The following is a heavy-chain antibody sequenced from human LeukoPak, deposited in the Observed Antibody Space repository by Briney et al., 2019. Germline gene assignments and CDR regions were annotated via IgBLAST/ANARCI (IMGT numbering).Heavy chain of an antibody. Sequence: ASVKVSCKASGYTFTGYYMHWVRQAPGQGLEWMGWINPNSGGTNYAQKFQGRVTITADESTSTAYMELSRLRSDDTAVYYCARTSDDILTGYSYYYYYYYMDVWGKGTTVTISS. J-gene: IGHJ6*03. CDR2: INPNSGGT. D-gene: IGHD3-9*01. V-gene: IGHV1-2*02. CDR1: GYTFTGYY. CDR3: ARTSDDILTGYSYYYYYYYMDV.